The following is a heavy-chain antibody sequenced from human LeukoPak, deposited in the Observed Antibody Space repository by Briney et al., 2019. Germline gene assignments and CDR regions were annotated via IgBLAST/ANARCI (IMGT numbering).Heavy chain of an antibody. V-gene: IGHV3-33*01. Sequence: PGGSLRLSCAASGFTFSSYGMHWVRQAPGKGLEWVAVIWYDGSNKYYADSVKGRFTISRDNSKNTLYLQMNSLRADDTALYYCGRGFHYYDSSGYLDYWGQGTLVTVSS. CDR2: IWYDGSNK. J-gene: IGHJ4*02. CDR3: GRGFHYYDSSGYLDY. CDR1: GFTFSSYG. D-gene: IGHD3-22*01.